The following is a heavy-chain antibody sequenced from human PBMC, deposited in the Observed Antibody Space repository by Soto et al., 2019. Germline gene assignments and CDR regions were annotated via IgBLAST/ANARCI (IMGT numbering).Heavy chain of an antibody. J-gene: IGHJ6*02. CDR1: GVTFNGLR. CDR2: IVPMFGAP. CDR3: ARGVYNWNYGTGESYYYGLDV. Sequence: QVRLVQSGAEVKKPGSSVKVSCKASGVTFNGLRIIWVRQAPGQGLVWLGGIVPMFGAPNYAQKFQGRITITADESTSTAYMEVISLRSEDMAVYFCARGVYNWNYGTGESYYYGLDVWGQGTTVTVSS. D-gene: IGHD1-20*01. V-gene: IGHV1-69*01.